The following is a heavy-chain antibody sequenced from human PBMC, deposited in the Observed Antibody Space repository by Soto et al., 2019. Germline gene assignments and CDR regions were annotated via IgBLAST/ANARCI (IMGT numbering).Heavy chain of an antibody. V-gene: IGHV3-30*03. CDR3: ARARFILLQKRDYDYGDCGPLSD. CDR1: GFTFSSYG. J-gene: IGHJ4*02. Sequence: QVQLVESGGGVVQPGRSLRLSCAASGFTFSSYGMHWVRQAPGKGLEWVAVISYDGSNKYYADSVKGRFTISRDNSKNTLYLQMNSLRAEDTAVYYCARARFILLQKRDYDYGDCGPLSDWGQGTLVTVSS. CDR2: ISYDGSNK. D-gene: IGHD4-17*01.